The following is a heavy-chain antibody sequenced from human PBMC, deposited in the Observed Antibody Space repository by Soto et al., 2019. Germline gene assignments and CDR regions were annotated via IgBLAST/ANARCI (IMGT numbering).Heavy chain of an antibody. CDR3: ARGSGCSGGSCYSSYYYYMDV. D-gene: IGHD2-15*01. J-gene: IGHJ6*03. V-gene: IGHV1-2*04. CDR1: GYTFPGSY. Sequence: ASVKVSCKASGYTFPGSYMHWVRQAPGQGLEWMGWINPNSGGTNYAQKFQGWVTMTRDTSISTAYMELSRLRSDDTAVYYCARGSGCSGGSCYSSYYYYMDVWGKGTTVTVSS. CDR2: INPNSGGT.